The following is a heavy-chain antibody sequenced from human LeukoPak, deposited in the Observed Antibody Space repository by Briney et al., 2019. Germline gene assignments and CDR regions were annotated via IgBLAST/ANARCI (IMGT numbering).Heavy chain of an antibody. Sequence: GGSLRLSCEASGFTFSDYYMSWIRQAPGKGLEWVSYISSSSSYTNYADSVKGRFTISRDNPQNSLYLQMNSLRVEDTAVYYCARTDFWSGYHRGYFNYWGQGTLVTVSS. CDR3: ARTDFWSGYHRGYFNY. CDR1: GFTFSDYY. D-gene: IGHD3-3*01. CDR2: ISSSSSYT. V-gene: IGHV3-11*03. J-gene: IGHJ4*02.